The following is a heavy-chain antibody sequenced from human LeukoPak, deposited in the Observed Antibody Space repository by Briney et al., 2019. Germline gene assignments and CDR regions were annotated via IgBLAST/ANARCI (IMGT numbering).Heavy chain of an antibody. Sequence: ASVKVSCKASGYTFTSYATNWVRQAPGQGLDWMGCMNTNTGNPTYAQGFTGRFVFSLDTSVSTAYLQTSSLKAEDTAVYYCARVHPDYGGNSEWFDPWGQGTLVTVSS. CDR1: GYTFTSYA. V-gene: IGHV7-4-1*02. D-gene: IGHD4-23*01. CDR2: MNTNTGNP. CDR3: ARVHPDYGGNSEWFDP. J-gene: IGHJ5*02.